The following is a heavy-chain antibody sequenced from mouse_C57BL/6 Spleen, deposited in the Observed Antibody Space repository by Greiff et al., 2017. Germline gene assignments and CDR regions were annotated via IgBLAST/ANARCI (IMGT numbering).Heavy chain of an antibody. CDR1: GFTFSDFY. D-gene: IGHD2-3*01. V-gene: IGHV7-1*01. Sequence: EVKLMESGGGLVQSGRSLRLSCATSGFTFSDFYMEWVRQAPGKGLEWIAASRNKANDYTTEYSASVKGRFIVSRDTSQSILYLQMNALRAEDTAIYYCARDADGFWYFDVWGTGTTVTVSS. CDR3: ARDADGFWYFDV. J-gene: IGHJ1*03. CDR2: SRNKANDYTT.